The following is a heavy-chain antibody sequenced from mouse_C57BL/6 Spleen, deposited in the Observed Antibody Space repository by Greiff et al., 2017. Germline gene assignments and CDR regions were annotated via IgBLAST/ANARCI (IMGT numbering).Heavy chain of an antibody. CDR1: GFNINNTY. D-gene: IGHD1-1*01. Sequence: VQLQQSVAELVRPGASVKLSCTASGFNINNTYMHWVKQRPEQGLEWIGRIDPANGNTKYDPKFQGKATITADTSSNTAYLQLSSLTSEDTAIYYCARWGDGSSDEAYWGQGTLVTVSA. V-gene: IGHV14-3*01. CDR2: IDPANGNT. J-gene: IGHJ3*01. CDR3: ARWGDGSSDEAY.